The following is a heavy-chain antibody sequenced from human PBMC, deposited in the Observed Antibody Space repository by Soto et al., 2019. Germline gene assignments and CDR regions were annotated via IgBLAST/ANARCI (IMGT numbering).Heavy chain of an antibody. V-gene: IGHV3-30*18. D-gene: IGHD3-22*01. J-gene: IGHJ4*02. CDR2: ISYDGSNQ. CDR3: AKGFTYNYDSSGYYTFNY. Sequence: LRLSCVASGFTFSDYAMHWVRQAPGKGLEWVAVISYDGSNQYYADSVKGRFTISRDNSKNTLYLQMNSLRAEDTAVYYCAKGFTYNYDSSGYYTFNYWCQGTLVTVSS. CDR1: GFTFSDYA.